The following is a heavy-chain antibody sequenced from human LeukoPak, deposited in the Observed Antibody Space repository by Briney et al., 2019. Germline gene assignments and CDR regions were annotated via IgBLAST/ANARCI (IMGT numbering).Heavy chain of an antibody. CDR3: ARVGSSSDGVDY. D-gene: IGHD6-6*01. CDR2: IYHSGST. Sequence: SETLSLTCTVSGYSISSGYYWGWIRQPPGKGLEWIGSIYHSGSTYYNPSLKSRVTISVDTSKNQFSLELSSVTAADTAVYYCARVGSSSDGVDYWGQGTLVTVSS. V-gene: IGHV4-38-2*02. J-gene: IGHJ4*02. CDR1: GYSISSGYY.